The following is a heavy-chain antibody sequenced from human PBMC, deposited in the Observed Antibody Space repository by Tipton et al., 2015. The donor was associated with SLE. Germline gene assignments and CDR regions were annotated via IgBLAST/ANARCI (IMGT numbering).Heavy chain of an antibody. CDR3: ARAAGSDYYGMDV. Sequence: TLSLTCTVSGGSITSNYWSWIRQSPGKGLEWIGYIYYSGSTNYNPSLKSRVTISVDTAKNQFSLKLSSVTAADTAVYYCARAAGSDYYGMDVWGQGTTVTVSS. J-gene: IGHJ6*02. V-gene: IGHV4-59*01. CDR1: GGSITSNY. D-gene: IGHD6-19*01. CDR2: IYYSGST.